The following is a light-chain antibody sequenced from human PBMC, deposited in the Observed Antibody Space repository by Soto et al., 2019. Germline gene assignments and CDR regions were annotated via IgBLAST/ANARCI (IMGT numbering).Light chain of an antibody. Sequence: QSALTQPPSVSGAPGQRVTISCTGSSSNIGAGYDVHWYQQLPGTAPKLLIYGNSNRPSGVPDRFSGSKSGTSASLAITGLQAEDEADYYCQSYGSSLSVVFGGGTQLTVL. CDR2: GNS. CDR1: SSNIGAGYD. CDR3: QSYGSSLSVV. J-gene: IGLJ2*01. V-gene: IGLV1-40*01.